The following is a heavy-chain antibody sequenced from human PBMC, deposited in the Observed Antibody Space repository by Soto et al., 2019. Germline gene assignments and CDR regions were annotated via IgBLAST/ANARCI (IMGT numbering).Heavy chain of an antibody. CDR3: ARGTEAAFYNYGMDV. Sequence: QVQLQQSGPGLVKPSQTLSLTCTVSGGSISGGGYYWSWIRQHPGKGLEWIGYIYYSGSTYYNPSLKSRVIISLDTSKNPFSLKLSSVTAADTAVYYCARGTEAAFYNYGMDVWGQGTTVTVSS. CDR1: GGSISGGGYY. CDR2: IYYSGST. V-gene: IGHV4-31*03. D-gene: IGHD1-1*01. J-gene: IGHJ6*02.